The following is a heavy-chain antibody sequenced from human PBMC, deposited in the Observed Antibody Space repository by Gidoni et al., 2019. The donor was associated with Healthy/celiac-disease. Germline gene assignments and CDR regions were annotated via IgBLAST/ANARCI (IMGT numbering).Heavy chain of an antibody. Sequence: QLQLHESGSGLVKPSQTLSLTCAVSGGSISSGGYSWSWIRQPPGKGLEWIGYIYHSGSTYYNPSLKSRVTISVDRSKNQFSLKLSSVTAADTAVYYCARVGWNYAFDYWGQGTLVTVSS. CDR3: ARVGWNYAFDY. CDR2: IYHSGST. D-gene: IGHD1-7*01. J-gene: IGHJ4*02. V-gene: IGHV4-30-2*01. CDR1: GGSISSGGYS.